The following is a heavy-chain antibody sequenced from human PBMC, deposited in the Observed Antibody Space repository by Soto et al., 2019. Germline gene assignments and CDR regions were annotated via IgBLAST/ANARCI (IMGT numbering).Heavy chain of an antibody. CDR3: AREVLLGQGGSDSDYGDYDSWFDP. D-gene: IGHD4-17*01. Sequence: QLQLQESGPGLVKPSETLSLTCTVSGGSISSSSYYWGWIRQPPGKGLEWIGSIYYSGSTYYNPSLKSRVTISVDTSKNQFSLKLSSVTAADTAVYYCAREVLLGQGGSDSDYGDYDSWFDPWGQGTLVTVSS. CDR1: GGSISSSSYY. CDR2: IYYSGST. V-gene: IGHV4-39*02. J-gene: IGHJ5*02.